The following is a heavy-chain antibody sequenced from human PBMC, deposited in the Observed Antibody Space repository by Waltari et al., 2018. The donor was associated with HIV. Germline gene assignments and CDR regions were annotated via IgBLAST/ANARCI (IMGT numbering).Heavy chain of an antibody. J-gene: IGHJ6*02. V-gene: IGHV1-2*02. Sequence: QVQLVQSGAEVKKPGASVKVSCKASGYTFTGYYMHWVRQAPGQGLEWMGWINPNSGGTNYAQKFQGRVTMTRDTSISTAYMELSRLRSDDTAVYYCARDPYGSGSYYNGEPAMDVWGQGTTVTVSS. CDR1: GYTFTGYY. D-gene: IGHD3-10*01. CDR2: INPNSGGT. CDR3: ARDPYGSGSYYNGEPAMDV.